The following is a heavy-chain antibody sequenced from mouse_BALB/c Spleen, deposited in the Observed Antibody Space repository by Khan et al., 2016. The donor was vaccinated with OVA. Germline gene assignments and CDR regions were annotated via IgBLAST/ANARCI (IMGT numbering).Heavy chain of an antibody. CDR3: ARQPYYHYNIMDY. V-gene: IGHV2-6-1*01. CDR1: GFSLPNYG. Sequence: QVQLKESGPGLVAPSQSLSITCTISGFSLPNYGIHWVRQPQGKGLEWLVVIWSDGSTTYTSALKSRLTISKDNSKSQVFLKMNSLQTDDTAMSFCARQPYYHYNIMDYWGQGTSVTVSS. CDR2: IWSDGST. J-gene: IGHJ4*01. D-gene: IGHD2-10*01.